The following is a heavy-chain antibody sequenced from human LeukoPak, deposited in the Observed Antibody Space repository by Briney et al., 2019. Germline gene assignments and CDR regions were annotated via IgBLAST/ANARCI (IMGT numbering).Heavy chain of an antibody. CDR1: EFTFSNYA. Sequence: GVSLRLSCAASEFTFSNYAMSWVRQAPGKGLEWVSAISGDGGYIYDADSVKGRFTISRDNSKNTLYLQMNSLRAEDTAVYYCARELAVAGTADAFDIWGQGTMVTVSS. CDR2: ISGDGGYI. CDR3: ARELAVAGTADAFDI. J-gene: IGHJ3*02. D-gene: IGHD6-19*01. V-gene: IGHV3-23*01.